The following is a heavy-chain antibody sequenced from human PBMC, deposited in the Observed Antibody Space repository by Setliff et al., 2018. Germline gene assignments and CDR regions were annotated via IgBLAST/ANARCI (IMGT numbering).Heavy chain of an antibody. Sequence: HPGGSLRLSCVASGFTISNYWMAWVRQAPGKGLEWVADIRQDGTNKYYMDSVEGRFTISRDNSKNSVYLQMNSLRAEDTALYHCAREVWTIYDKSWSGYTDLWGQGTQVTVSS. CDR1: GFTISNYW. J-gene: IGHJ5*02. V-gene: IGHV3-7*03. CDR2: IRQDGTNK. CDR3: AREVWTIYDKSWSGYTDL. D-gene: IGHD3-3*01.